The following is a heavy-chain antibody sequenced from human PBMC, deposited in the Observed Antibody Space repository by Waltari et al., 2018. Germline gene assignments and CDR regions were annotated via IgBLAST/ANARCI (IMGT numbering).Heavy chain of an antibody. CDR3: AREKKEIRLWFRQENYFDY. CDR1: GFTFSSYS. V-gene: IGHV3-21*01. J-gene: IGHJ4*02. D-gene: IGHD5-18*01. Sequence: EVQLVESGGGLVKPGGSLRLSCAASGFTFSSYSMNWVRQAPGKGLEWVSSISSSSSYIYYADSVKGRFTISRDNAKNSLYLQMNSLRAEDTAVYYCAREKKEIRLWFRQENYFDYWGQGTLVTVSS. CDR2: ISSSSSYI.